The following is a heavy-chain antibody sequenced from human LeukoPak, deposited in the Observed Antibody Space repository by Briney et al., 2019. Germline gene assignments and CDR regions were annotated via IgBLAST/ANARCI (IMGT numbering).Heavy chain of an antibody. CDR3: ARDYGDLSYSSGLGVDY. D-gene: IGHD6-19*01. J-gene: IGHJ4*02. CDR2: INPNSGGT. CDR1: GYTFTGYY. Sequence: GASVKVSCKASGYTFTGYYMHWVPQAPGQGLEGMGWINPNSGGTNYAQKLQGRVTMTRDTSISTAYMELSRLRSDDTAVYYCARDYGDLSYSSGLGVDYWGQGTLVTVSS. V-gene: IGHV1-2*02.